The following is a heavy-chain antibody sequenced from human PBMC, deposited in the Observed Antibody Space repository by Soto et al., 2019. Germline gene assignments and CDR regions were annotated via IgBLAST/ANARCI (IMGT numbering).Heavy chain of an antibody. V-gene: IGHV3-48*02. CDR1: GFTFSSYS. CDR3: ARDRGSSWPYYYYYGMDV. J-gene: IGHJ6*02. CDR2: ISSSSSTI. D-gene: IGHD6-13*01. Sequence: GGSLRLSCAASGFTFSSYSMNWVRQAPGKGLEWVSYISSSSSTIYYADSVKGRFTISRDNAKNSLYLQMNSLRDEDTAVYYCARDRGSSWPYYYYYGMDVWGQGTTVTV.